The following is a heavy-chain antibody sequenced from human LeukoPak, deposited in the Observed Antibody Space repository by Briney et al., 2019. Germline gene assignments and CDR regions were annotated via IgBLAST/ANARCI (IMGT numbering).Heavy chain of an antibody. CDR2: IYYSGST. CDR3: ARGLSRTRRESDY. D-gene: IGHD3-10*01. V-gene: IGHV4-59*01. CDR1: GGSISSYH. J-gene: IGHJ4*02. Sequence: PSETLSLTCTVSGGSISSYHWGWIRQPPGKGLEWIGYIYYSGSTNYNPSLKSRVTISVDTSKNQFSLKLSSVTAADTAVYFCARGLSRTRRESDYWGQGILVTVSS.